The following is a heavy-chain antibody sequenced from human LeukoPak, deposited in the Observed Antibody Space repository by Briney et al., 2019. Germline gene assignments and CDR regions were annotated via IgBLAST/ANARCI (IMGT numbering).Heavy chain of an antibody. D-gene: IGHD3-3*01. Sequence: GGSLRLSCAVSGLTLSNVWMNWVRQAPGKGLEWVGRIRSQTDGGTTDYAAPVKGRFTISRDDSKNTLYLQMNSLKTEDTAVYYCTTDQALTNGMDVWGQGTTVTVSS. CDR3: TTDQALTNGMDV. J-gene: IGHJ6*02. V-gene: IGHV3-15*07. CDR2: IRSQTDGGTT. CDR1: GLTLSNVW.